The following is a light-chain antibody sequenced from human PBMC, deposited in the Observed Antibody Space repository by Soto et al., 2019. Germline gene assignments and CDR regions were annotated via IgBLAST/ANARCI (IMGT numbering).Light chain of an antibody. Sequence: EIVLTQSPGTLSLSPGERATLSCRASQSVSSSYLAWYQQKPGQPPSLLIYGASSRATGIPDRCSGSGSGTDFTLTISRLEPEDVSVYYCQQYGSARITFGQGTRLEIK. CDR2: GAS. CDR3: QQYGSARIT. CDR1: QSVSSSY. J-gene: IGKJ5*01. V-gene: IGKV3-20*01.